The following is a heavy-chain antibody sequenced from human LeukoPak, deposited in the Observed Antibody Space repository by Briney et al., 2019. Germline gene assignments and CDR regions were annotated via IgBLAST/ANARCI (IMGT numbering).Heavy chain of an antibody. V-gene: IGHV3-48*02. CDR1: GFTFSSYS. J-gene: IGHJ3*02. CDR3: ARALHIEMATTDAFDI. CDR2: ISYRSGTI. D-gene: IGHD5-24*01. Sequence: QSGGSLRLSCAASGFTFSSYSMNWVRQAPGKGLEWVSHISYRSGTIYYGDSVKGRFTISRDNAMHSLYLQMNSLRDEDTAVYYCARALHIEMATTDAFDIWGQGTMVTVSS.